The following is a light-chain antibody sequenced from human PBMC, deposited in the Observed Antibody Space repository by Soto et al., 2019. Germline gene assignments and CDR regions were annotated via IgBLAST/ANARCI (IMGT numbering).Light chain of an antibody. CDR1: QSISSW. CDR2: DAS. Sequence: DIQMTQSPSTLSASVGDRVTITCRASQSISSWLAWYQQKPGKAPKLLIFDASSLESGVPSRFSGSGSGTEFTLTISSLQPDDFATYYCQQRKTFGQGTKVDNK. CDR3: QQRKT. J-gene: IGKJ1*01. V-gene: IGKV1-5*01.